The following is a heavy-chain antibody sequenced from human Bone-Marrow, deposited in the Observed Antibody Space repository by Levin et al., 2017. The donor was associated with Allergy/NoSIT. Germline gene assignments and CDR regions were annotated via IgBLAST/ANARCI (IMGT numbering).Heavy chain of an antibody. V-gene: IGHV3-48*02. Sequence: GGSLRLSCAASGFTFSDYAMNWVRQAPGKGLEWVSYISTTTITIFYADSVKGRSTVSRDNAKNSLYLQMNSLRDEDTAVYYCARGISGPTAGIDYWGQGTLVTVSS. CDR1: GFTFSDYA. D-gene: IGHD3-10*01. CDR2: ISTTTITI. J-gene: IGHJ4*02. CDR3: ARGISGPTAGIDY.